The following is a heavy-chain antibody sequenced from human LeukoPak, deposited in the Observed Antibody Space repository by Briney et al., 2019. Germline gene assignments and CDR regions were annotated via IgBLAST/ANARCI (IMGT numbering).Heavy chain of an antibody. CDR3: AKDRILWFGELLPPYYFDY. V-gene: IGHV3-30*02. J-gene: IGHJ4*02. D-gene: IGHD3-10*01. Sequence: PGGSLRLSCAASGFTFSSYGMHWVRQAPGKELEWVAFIRYDGSNKYYADSVKGRFTISRDNSKNTLYLQMNSLRAEDTAVYYCAKDRILWFGELLPPYYFDYWGQGTLVTVSS. CDR1: GFTFSSYG. CDR2: IRYDGSNK.